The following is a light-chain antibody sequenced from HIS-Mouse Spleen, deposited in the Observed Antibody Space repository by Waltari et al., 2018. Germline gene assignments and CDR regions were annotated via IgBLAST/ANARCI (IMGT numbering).Light chain of an antibody. J-gene: IGLJ3*02. V-gene: IGLV2-8*01. CDR1: SSAVGGDNY. Sequence: QSALTQPPSASGSPGQSLTISCTGTSSAVGGDNYVSWYQQHPGKAPKLMIYEVSKRPSGVPDRFSGSKSGNTASLTVSGLQAEDEADYYCSSYAGSNNWVFGGGTKLTVL. CDR3: SSYAGSNNWV. CDR2: EVS.